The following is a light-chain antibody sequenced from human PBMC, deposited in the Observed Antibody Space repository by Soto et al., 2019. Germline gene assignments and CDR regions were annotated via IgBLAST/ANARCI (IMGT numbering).Light chain of an antibody. CDR3: SSYTSSTTEV. V-gene: IGLV2-14*01. CDR1: SSDDGGYNY. CDR2: DVS. J-gene: IGLJ1*01. Sequence: QSVLTQPASVSGSPGQSITISCTGTSSDDGGYNYVSWYQQHPGKAPKLMIYDVSSRLSGVSNRFSGSKSGNTASLTISGLQAEDEADYYCSSYTSSTTEVFGTGTKVTVL.